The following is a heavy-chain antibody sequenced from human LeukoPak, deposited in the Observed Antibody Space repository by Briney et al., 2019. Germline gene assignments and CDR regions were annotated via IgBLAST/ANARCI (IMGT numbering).Heavy chain of an antibody. Sequence: GGSLRLSCAASGFTFSSYAMSWVRQAPGKGLEWVSVIYSGGSTYYADSVKSRFTISRDNSKNTLYLQMNSLRAEDTAVYYCARARGDYWGQGTLVTVSS. J-gene: IGHJ4*02. CDR1: GFTFSSYA. CDR3: ARARGDY. CDR2: IYSGGST. V-gene: IGHV3-53*01. D-gene: IGHD3-10*01.